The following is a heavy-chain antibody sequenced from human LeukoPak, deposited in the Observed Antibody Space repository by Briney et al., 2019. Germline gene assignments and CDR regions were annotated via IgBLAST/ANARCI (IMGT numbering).Heavy chain of an antibody. J-gene: IGHJ3*02. D-gene: IGHD3-10*01. V-gene: IGHV4-59*01. CDR3: AREGPGYDAFDI. Sequence: SETLSLTCTVSGGSISSYYWSWIRQPPGNGLEWIGYIYYSGSTNYNPSLKSRVTISVDTSKNQFSLKLSSVTAADTAVYYCAREGPGYDAFDIWGQGTMVTVSS. CDR2: IYYSGST. CDR1: GGSISSYY.